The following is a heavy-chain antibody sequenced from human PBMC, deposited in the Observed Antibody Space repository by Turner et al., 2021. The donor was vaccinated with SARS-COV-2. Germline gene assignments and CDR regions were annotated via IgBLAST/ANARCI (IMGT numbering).Heavy chain of an antibody. V-gene: IGHV3-30*18. CDR2: MSYDGRQT. Sequence: QVQLVESGGGVVQPGRSLRLSCAATGFSFISYGMHWVRQAPGKGLEWVAVMSYDGRQTSYADSVKGRFTISRDNSKKTLYLQMNVLRTDDTALYYCAKDLGSDWYFDLWGRGSLVIVSS. CDR3: AKDLGSDWYFDL. D-gene: IGHD3-10*01. J-gene: IGHJ2*01. CDR1: GFSFISYG.